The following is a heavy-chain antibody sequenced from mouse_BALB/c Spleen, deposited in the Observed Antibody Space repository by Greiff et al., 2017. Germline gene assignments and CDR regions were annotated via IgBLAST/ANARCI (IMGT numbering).Heavy chain of an antibody. V-gene: IGHV8-8*01. CDR1: GFSLSTSGMG. D-gene: IGHD1-1*01. CDR2: IWWDDVK. CDR3: ARGYYGSSDWYFDV. Sequence: VKLMESGPGILQPSQTLSLTCSFSGFSLSTSGMGVGWIRQPSGKGLEWLAHIWWDDVKRYNPALKSRLTISKDTSSSQVFLKIASVDTADTATYYCARGYYGSSDWYFDVWGAGTTVTVSS. J-gene: IGHJ1*01.